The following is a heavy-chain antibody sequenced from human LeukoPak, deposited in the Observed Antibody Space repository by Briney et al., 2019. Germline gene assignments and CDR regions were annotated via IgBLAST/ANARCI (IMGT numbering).Heavy chain of an antibody. CDR3: ARGDKAAAGYRIPYNYYYYMDV. V-gene: IGHV4-59*01. CDR2: IYYSGST. D-gene: IGHD6-13*01. Sequence: SETLSLTCTVSGGSISSYYWSWIRQPPGKGLEWIGYIYYSGSTNYNPPLKSRVTISVDTSKNQFSLKLSSVTAADTAVYYCARGDKAAAGYRIPYNYYYYMDVWGKGTTVTVSS. CDR1: GGSISSYY. J-gene: IGHJ6*03.